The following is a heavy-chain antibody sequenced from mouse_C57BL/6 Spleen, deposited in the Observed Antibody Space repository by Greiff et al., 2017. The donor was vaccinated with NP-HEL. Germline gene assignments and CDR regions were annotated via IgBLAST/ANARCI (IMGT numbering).Heavy chain of an antibody. J-gene: IGHJ3*01. CDR1: GYTFTSYG. V-gene: IGHV1-81*01. D-gene: IGHD2-1*01. CDR3: ARGDYGKGFWFAY. Sequence: VQLQESGAELARPGASVKLSCKASGYTFTSYGISWVKQRTGQGLEWIGEIYPRSGNTYYNEKFKGKATLTADKSSSTAYMALRSLTSEDSAVYFCARGDYGKGFWFAYWGQGTLVTVSA. CDR2: IYPRSGNT.